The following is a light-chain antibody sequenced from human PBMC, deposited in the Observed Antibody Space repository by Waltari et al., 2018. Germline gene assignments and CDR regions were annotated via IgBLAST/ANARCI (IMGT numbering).Light chain of an antibody. CDR1: QSLLHSKRYNY. Sequence: DIVMTQSPLSLPVTPGEPASISCRSSQSLLHSKRYNYLDWYLQKPGRYPKRRMYVYSARASGGTDMFSCSRSGTDFTLKISRVESEDAGVDYCMQTLQTPPVTFGGGTKVE. CDR3: MQTLQTPPVT. CDR2: VYS. V-gene: IGKV2-28*01. J-gene: IGKJ4*01.